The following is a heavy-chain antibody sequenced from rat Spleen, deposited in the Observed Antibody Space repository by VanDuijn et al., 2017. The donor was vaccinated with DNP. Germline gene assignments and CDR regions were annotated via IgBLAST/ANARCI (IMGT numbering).Heavy chain of an antibody. Sequence: EVQLVESGGDLVQPGRSLKLSCVASGFTFNNYWMTWIRQVPGKGLEWVASISYDGGSSYYGDSVKGRFTISRANVKSTLYLQMNSLRSEDMATYYCVRWYNSGYYFDHWGQGVMVTVSS. CDR3: VRWYNSGYYFDH. CDR1: GFTFNNYW. CDR2: ISYDGGSS. D-gene: IGHD4-3*01. V-gene: IGHV5-31*01. J-gene: IGHJ2*01.